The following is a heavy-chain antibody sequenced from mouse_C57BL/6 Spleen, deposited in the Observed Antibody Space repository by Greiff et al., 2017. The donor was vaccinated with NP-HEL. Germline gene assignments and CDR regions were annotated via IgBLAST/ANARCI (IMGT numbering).Heavy chain of an antibody. Sequence: QVQLQQSGAELVRPGTSVKMSCKASGYTFTNYWIGWAKQRPGHGLEWIGDIYPGGGYTNYNEKFKGKATLTADKSSSTAYMQFSSLTSEDSAIYYCARSDLYYGSSYGYWGQGTTLTVSS. J-gene: IGHJ2*01. V-gene: IGHV1-63*01. CDR3: ARSDLYYGSSYGY. D-gene: IGHD1-1*01. CDR2: IYPGGGYT. CDR1: GYTFTNYW.